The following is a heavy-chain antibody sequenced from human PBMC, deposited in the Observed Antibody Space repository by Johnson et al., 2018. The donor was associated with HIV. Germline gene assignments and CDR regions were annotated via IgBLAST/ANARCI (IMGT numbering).Heavy chain of an antibody. V-gene: IGHV3-33*01. D-gene: IGHD5-12*01. CDR2: IWYDGSNK. CDR1: GFTFSSYG. Sequence: QVQLVESGGGVVQPGRSLRLSCAASGFTFSSYGMHWVRQAPGKGLEWVAVIWYDGSNKYYADSVKGRFTISRDNSKNTLYLQMNSLRAEETAVYYCARGQTAYSGYDVPLDIWGQGTMVTVSS. J-gene: IGHJ3*02. CDR3: ARGQTAYSGYDVPLDI.